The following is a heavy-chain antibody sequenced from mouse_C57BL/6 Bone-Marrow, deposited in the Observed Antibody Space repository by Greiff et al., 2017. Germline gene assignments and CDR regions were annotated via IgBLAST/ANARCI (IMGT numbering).Heavy chain of an antibody. V-gene: IGHV1-85*01. CDR1: GYTFTSYD. J-gene: IGHJ1*03. D-gene: IGHD1-1*01. Sequence: QVQLQQSGPELVKPGASVQLSCKASGYTFTSYDINWVKQRPGQGLEWIGWIYPRDGSTKYNEKFKGKATLTVDTSSSTAYMELHSLTSEDSAVYFCARDYGRSYWYFDVWGTGTTVTVSS. CDR3: ARDYGRSYWYFDV. CDR2: IYPRDGST.